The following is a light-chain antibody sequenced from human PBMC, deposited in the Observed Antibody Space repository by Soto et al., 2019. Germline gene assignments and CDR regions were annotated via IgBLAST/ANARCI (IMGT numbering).Light chain of an antibody. CDR1: QSIGHY. V-gene: IGKV3-11*01. CDR2: DAS. J-gene: IGKJ1*01. Sequence: DIVLTQSPATLSLSPGERATLSCRASQSIGHYVAWYKQEPGQSPRLLIYDASNRATDIPVRFSGSRSGTDFTLTISSLDPEDFAVYYCQHRSSWPWTFGQGTRVEVK. CDR3: QHRSSWPWT.